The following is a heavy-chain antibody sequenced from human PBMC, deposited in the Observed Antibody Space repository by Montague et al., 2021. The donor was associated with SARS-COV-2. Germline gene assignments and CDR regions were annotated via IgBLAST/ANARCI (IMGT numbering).Heavy chain of an antibody. CDR2: LNYSGST. Sequence: SETLSLTCTVSGGSINSYYWSWIRQPPGKGLEWIGYLNYSGSTNYNPSLKSRVTISVDTSKNQFSLRLNSVTAADTAVYYCARHLSGYRYFYYLDVWGQGTTVTVSS. CDR3: ARHLSGYRYFYYLDV. D-gene: IGHD3-10*01. V-gene: IGHV4-59*01. J-gene: IGHJ6*03. CDR1: GGSINSYY.